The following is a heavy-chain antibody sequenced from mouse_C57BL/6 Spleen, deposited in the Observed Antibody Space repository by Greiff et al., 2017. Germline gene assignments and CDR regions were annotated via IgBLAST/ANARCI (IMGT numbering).Heavy chain of an antibody. D-gene: IGHD2-2*01. Sequence: QVQLKQPGAELVRPGTSVKLSCKASGYTFTSYWMHWVQQRPGHGLEWIGVIDPSDSYTNYNQKFKGKATLTVDTSSSTAYMQLSSLTSEDSAVYYCEVGYDHFDVWGTGTTVTVSS. CDR3: EVGYDHFDV. J-gene: IGHJ1*03. CDR2: IDPSDSYT. CDR1: GYTFTSYW. V-gene: IGHV1-59*01.